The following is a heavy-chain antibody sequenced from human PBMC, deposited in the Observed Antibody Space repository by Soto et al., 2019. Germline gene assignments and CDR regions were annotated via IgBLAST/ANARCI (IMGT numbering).Heavy chain of an antibody. CDR3: ARLKRGYSYGSIIDF. D-gene: IGHD5-18*01. V-gene: IGHV4-59*01. Sequence: PSETLSLTCTVSGDSIRNYYWSWIRQPPGRGLEYIGYIFYSGSTNYNPSLKSRVAISVDTSGNQFALKLRSVTAADTATYYCARLKRGYSYGSIIDFWGRGTLVTVSS. CDR2: IFYSGST. CDR1: GDSIRNYY. J-gene: IGHJ4*01.